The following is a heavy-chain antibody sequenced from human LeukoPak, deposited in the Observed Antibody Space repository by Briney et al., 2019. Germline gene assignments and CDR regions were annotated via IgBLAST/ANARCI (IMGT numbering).Heavy chain of an antibody. J-gene: IGHJ5*02. CDR1: GGSISSGGYS. Sequence: SETLSLTCAVSGGSISSGGYSWSWIRQPPGKGLEWIGYIYHSGSTYYNPSLKSRVTISVDRSKNQFSLKLSSVTAADTAVYYCARDQGGYFGSGSLSWFDPWGQGTLVTVSS. CDR3: ARDQGGYFGSGSLSWFDP. D-gene: IGHD3-10*01. V-gene: IGHV4-30-2*01. CDR2: IYHSGST.